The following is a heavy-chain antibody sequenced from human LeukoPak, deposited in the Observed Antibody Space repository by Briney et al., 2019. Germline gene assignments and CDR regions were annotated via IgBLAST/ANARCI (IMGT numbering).Heavy chain of an antibody. CDR3: ARNGDRCLDY. D-gene: IGHD7-27*01. V-gene: IGHV4-30-4*01. CDR2: IYYSGRT. CDR1: GDSISSGDYY. Sequence: PSETLSLTCTVSGDSISSGDYYWSWIRQPPGKGLEWIGYIYYSGRTYYNPSLKSRVTISVDTSKNQFSLRLTSVTAADTAIYYCARNGDRCLDYWGRGTLVTVSS. J-gene: IGHJ4*02.